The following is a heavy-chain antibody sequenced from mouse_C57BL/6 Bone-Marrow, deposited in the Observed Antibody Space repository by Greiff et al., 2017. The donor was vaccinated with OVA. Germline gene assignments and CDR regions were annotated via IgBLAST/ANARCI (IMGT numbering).Heavy chain of an antibody. V-gene: IGHV5-6*01. CDR2: ISSGGSST. Sequence: EVQLVESGGDLVKPGGSLKLSCAASGFTFSSYGMSWVRQTPDKRLEGFATISSGGSSTYYPASVKGRFTISRDNAKNTLYLQMSSLKSEDTAMYYCARNYSNFSWFAYWGQGTLVTVSA. CDR1: GFTFSSYG. CDR3: ARNYSNFSWFAY. D-gene: IGHD2-5*01. J-gene: IGHJ3*01.